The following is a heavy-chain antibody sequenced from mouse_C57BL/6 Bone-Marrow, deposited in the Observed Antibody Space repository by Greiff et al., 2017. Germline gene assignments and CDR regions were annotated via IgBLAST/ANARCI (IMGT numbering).Heavy chain of an antibody. D-gene: IGHD2-3*01. V-gene: IGHV5-12*01. CDR1: GFTFSDYY. CDR3: ASRGCLLEEFYYAMDY. CDR2: ISNGGGST. Sequence: EVKLMESGGGLVQPGGSLKLSCAASGFTFSDYYMYWVRQTPEKRLEWVAYISNGGGSTYYPDTVKGRFTISRDNAKNTLYLQMSRLKSEDTAMYYCASRGCLLEEFYYAMDYWGQGTSVTVSS. J-gene: IGHJ4*01.